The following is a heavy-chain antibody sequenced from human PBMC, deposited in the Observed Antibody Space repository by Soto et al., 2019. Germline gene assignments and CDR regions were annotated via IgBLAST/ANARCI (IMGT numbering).Heavy chain of an antibody. CDR2: IYWDDDK. V-gene: IGHV2-5*02. J-gene: IGHJ3*02. CDR3: AHSGTDDAFDI. CDR1: GFSLSTSGVG. Sequence: QITLKESGPTLVKPTQTLTLTCTFSGFSLSTSGVGVGWIRQPPGKALEWLALIYWDDDKGYSPSLKSRLTITKDPSKNQVVLTMTIMDPVDTATYYCAHSGTDDAFDIWGQGTMVTVSS.